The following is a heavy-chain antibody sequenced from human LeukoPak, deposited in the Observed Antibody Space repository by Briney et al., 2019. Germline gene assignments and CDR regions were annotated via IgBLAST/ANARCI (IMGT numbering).Heavy chain of an antibody. V-gene: IGHV3-7*04. J-gene: IGHJ4*02. D-gene: IGHD3-16*01. CDR3: ARGYYDSSNDHFDY. CDR2: INQNGNVK. CDR1: GFTFGNFW. Sequence: GXLRLSCAASGFTFGNFWVNWVGQAPGKGLEGVANINQNGNVKQYVGSVRGGFIIYRENDRNTVSLQMNNLRGEDTAPYYCARGYYDSSNDHFDYWGQGTLVAVSS.